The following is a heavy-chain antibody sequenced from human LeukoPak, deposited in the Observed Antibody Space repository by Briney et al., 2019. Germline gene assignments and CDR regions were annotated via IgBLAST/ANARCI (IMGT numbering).Heavy chain of an antibody. D-gene: IGHD3-10*01. V-gene: IGHV4-39*07. CDR3: ARTPTYYYGSGSYSNWFDP. J-gene: IGHJ5*02. Sequence: SETLSLTCTVSGGSISTTNYYWAWIRQPPGKGLEWIGNIYYSGSTYYNPSLRSRVTISVDTSKNQFSLKLSSVTAADTAVYYCARTPTYYYGSGSYSNWFDPWGQGTLVTVSS. CDR1: GGSISTTNYY. CDR2: IYYSGST.